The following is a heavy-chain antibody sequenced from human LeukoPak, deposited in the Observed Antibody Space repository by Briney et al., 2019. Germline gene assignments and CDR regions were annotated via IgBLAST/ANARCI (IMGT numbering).Heavy chain of an antibody. D-gene: IGHD1-26*01. Sequence: SETLSLSCTVSGGSISSYYWNWIRQPPGKGLEWIGYISYSGSTNYNPSLKSRVTISLDTSKNQFSLKLRSVTAADTAVYYCARSFLGDWYFDLWGRGTLVTVSS. CDR3: ARSFLGDWYFDL. V-gene: IGHV4-59*01. CDR2: ISYSGST. CDR1: GGSISSYY. J-gene: IGHJ2*01.